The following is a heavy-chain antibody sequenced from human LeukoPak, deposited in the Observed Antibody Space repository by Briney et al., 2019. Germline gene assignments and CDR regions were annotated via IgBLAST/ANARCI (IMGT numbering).Heavy chain of an antibody. J-gene: IGHJ4*02. V-gene: IGHV3-21*01. CDR2: IDPSSTYI. CDR1: GFTFRSYS. D-gene: IGHD2-2*01. CDR3: ARAPTVLVGYCSSSSCQADY. Sequence: PGGSLRLSCAASGFTFRSYSMNWVRQAPGKGLEWVSAIDPSSTYIYYADSVKGRFTISRDNAENSLYLQMNSLRVEDTAVYYCARAPTVLVGYCSSSSCQADYWGQGTLVTASS.